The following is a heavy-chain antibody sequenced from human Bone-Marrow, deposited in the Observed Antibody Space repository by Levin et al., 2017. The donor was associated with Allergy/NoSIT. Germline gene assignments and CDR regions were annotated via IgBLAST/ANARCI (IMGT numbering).Heavy chain of an antibody. J-gene: IGHJ4*02. V-gene: IGHV4-39*01. Sequence: SETLSLTCTVSGGSISSSSYYWGWIRQPPGKGLEWIGSIYYSGSTYYNPSLKSRVTISVDTSKNQFSLKLSSVTAADTAVYYCARHYTIMVATTFDYWGQGTLVTVSS. CDR2: IYYSGST. D-gene: IGHD5-12*01. CDR1: GGSISSSSYY. CDR3: ARHYTIMVATTFDY.